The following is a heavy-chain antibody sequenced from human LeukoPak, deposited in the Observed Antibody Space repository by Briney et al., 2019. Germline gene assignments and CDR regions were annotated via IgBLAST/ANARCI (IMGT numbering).Heavy chain of an antibody. D-gene: IGHD3-10*01. CDR2: IYPGDSDT. CDR1: GYRFTSYW. CDR3: ARPRSQYCYGSGSYDAFDI. V-gene: IGHV5-51*01. J-gene: IGHJ3*02. Sequence: GAALEISFEGAGYRFTSYWIGWVRPRPGKGLGWVGIIYPGDSDTRYSPSFQGQVTISADKSISTAYLQWSSLKASDTAMYYCARPRSQYCYGSGSYDAFDIWGQGTMVTVSS.